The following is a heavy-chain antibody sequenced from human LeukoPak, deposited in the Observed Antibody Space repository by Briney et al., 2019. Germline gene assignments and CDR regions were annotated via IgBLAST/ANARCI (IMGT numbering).Heavy chain of an antibody. CDR1: GGSISSYY. V-gene: IGHV4-4*09. Sequence: SETLPLTCTVSGGSISSYYWSWIRQPPGKGLEWIGYIYTSGSTNYNPSLKSRVTISVDTSKNQFSLKLSSVTAADTAVYYCARSSIAAQKAWFDPWGQGTLVTVSS. CDR3: ARSSIAAQKAWFDP. CDR2: IYTSGST. J-gene: IGHJ5*02. D-gene: IGHD6-6*01.